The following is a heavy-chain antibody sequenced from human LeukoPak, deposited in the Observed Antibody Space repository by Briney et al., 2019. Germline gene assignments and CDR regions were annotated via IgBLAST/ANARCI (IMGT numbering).Heavy chain of an antibody. CDR1: KFTFSSYN. CDR3: ATSGYPDY. CDR2: ISSSSSPI. Sequence: GGSLRLSCAASKFTFSSYNMNWVRQAPGKGLEWLAYISSSSSPIYYADSEKGRFTISRDNAKNSLYLQMNSLRDEDTAVYYCATSGYPDYWGQGTLVTVSS. J-gene: IGHJ4*02. V-gene: IGHV3-48*02. D-gene: IGHD3-22*01.